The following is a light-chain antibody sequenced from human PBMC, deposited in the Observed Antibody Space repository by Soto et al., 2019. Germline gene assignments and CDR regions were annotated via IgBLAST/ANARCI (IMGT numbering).Light chain of an antibody. CDR2: DDR. Sequence: SYELTQPPSVSVAPGQTARITCGGNNLGGKNVHWYQQRPGQVPVLVVFDDRDRPSGIPERFSGSNSGNTATLTISKVEAGDEADYYCQVWVNDTDNWVFRGGTKLTVL. CDR1: NLGGKN. CDR3: QVWVNDTDNWV. V-gene: IGLV3-21*02. J-gene: IGLJ3*02.